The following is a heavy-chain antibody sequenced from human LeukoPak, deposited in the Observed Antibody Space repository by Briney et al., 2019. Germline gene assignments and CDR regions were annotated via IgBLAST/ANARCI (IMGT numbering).Heavy chain of an antibody. Sequence: GGSLRLSCAASGFTFSSHGMNWVRQAPGKGLEWVSSISGSGAMTNYGDSVKGRFTISRDNAMDTLYLQMNSLRADDTAVYYCAQDRVDGSGSQFGSWGQGNLVIVSS. CDR1: GFTFSSHG. CDR3: AQDRVDGSGSQFGS. J-gene: IGHJ4*02. V-gene: IGHV3-23*01. CDR2: ISGSGAMT. D-gene: IGHD3-10*01.